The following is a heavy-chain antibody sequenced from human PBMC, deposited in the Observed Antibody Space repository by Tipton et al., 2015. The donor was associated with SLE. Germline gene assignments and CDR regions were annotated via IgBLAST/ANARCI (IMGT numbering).Heavy chain of an antibody. D-gene: IGHD6-19*01. Sequence: SLSLSCASSGFTSISYSMSWACQGPRKGLAWVANVKQDGREKYYADSVKGRFTISRDNAKNSLYLQMNSLRAEDTAVYYCATSGLVVAGTGTDFDYWGQGTLVTVSS. CDR2: VKQDGREK. CDR3: ATSGLVVAGTGTDFDY. J-gene: IGHJ4*02. V-gene: IGHV3-7*01. CDR1: GFTSISYS.